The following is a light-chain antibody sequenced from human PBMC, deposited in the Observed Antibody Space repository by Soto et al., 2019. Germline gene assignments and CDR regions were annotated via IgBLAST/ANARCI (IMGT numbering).Light chain of an antibody. V-gene: IGLV2-14*01. CDR3: SSYTSSSTLL. CDR2: DVS. CDR1: SSDVGSYNY. J-gene: IGLJ2*01. Sequence: QSVLTQPASVSGSPGQSITISCSGTSSDVGSYNYVSWYQQHPDRAPKLMIYDVSNRPSGVSNRFSGSKSGNTASLTISGLQAEYEADYYCSSYTSSSTLLFGGGTKVTVL.